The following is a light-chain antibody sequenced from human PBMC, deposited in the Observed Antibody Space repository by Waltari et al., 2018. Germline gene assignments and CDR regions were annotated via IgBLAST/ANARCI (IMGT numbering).Light chain of an antibody. V-gene: IGKV1-9*01. J-gene: IGKJ4*01. CDR1: QGITSH. Sequence: DIQLTQSPSFLSASVGDRITNTCRASQGITSHLAWYQQKPGKAPKVLIYTASTLQSGVPSRFSGSGSGTEFTLTISSLQPDDFAIYYCLQLKSYPLTFGGGTKVEI. CDR2: TAS. CDR3: LQLKSYPLT.